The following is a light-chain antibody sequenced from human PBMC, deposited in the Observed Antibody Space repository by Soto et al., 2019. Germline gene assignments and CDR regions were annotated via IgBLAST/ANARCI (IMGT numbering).Light chain of an antibody. CDR1: QSVSSSY. J-gene: IGKJ2*01. Sequence: EIVLTQSPGTLSLSPGERATLSCRASQSVSSSYLAWYQQKPGQAPRLLIYGASSRATGIPDRFSSSGSGTDFTLTISRLEPEDFAVYYCQHQRTFGQGTKLEIK. V-gene: IGKV3-20*01. CDR2: GAS. CDR3: QHQRT.